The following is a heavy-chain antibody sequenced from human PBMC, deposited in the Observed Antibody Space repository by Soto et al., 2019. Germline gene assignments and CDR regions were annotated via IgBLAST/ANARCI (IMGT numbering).Heavy chain of an antibody. Sequence: ASVKVSCKASGYTFTGYYMHLVRQAPGQGLEWMGWINPNSGGTNYAQKFQGWVTMTRDTSISTAYMELSRLRSDDTAVYYCASNGIVATILGDDAFDIWGQGTMVTVSS. D-gene: IGHD5-12*01. J-gene: IGHJ3*02. V-gene: IGHV1-2*04. CDR1: GYTFTGYY. CDR3: ASNGIVATILGDDAFDI. CDR2: INPNSGGT.